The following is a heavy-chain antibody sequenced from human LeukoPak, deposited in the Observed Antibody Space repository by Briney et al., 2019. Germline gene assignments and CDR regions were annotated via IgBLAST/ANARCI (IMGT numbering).Heavy chain of an antibody. J-gene: IGHJ3*02. CDR3: ARVDYGDYGYAFDI. CDR2: ISSSGSTI. CDR1: GFTFSDYY. D-gene: IGHD4-17*01. Sequence: PGGSLRLSCAASGFTFSDYYMNWIRQPPGKGLEWVSYISSSGSTIYYADSVKGRFTISRDNAKNSLYLQMNSLRAEDTAVYYCARVDYGDYGYAFDIWGQGTMVTVSS. V-gene: IGHV3-11*01.